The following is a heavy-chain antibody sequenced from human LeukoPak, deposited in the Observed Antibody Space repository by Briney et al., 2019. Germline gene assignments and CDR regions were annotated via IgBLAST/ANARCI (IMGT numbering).Heavy chain of an antibody. V-gene: IGHV3-49*04. CDR3: TRDAEYGDYLGDI. CDR1: GFTFGDYA. D-gene: IGHD4-17*01. J-gene: IGHJ3*02. CDR2: IRSKAYGGTT. Sequence: GGSLRLSCTASGFTFGDYAMSWVRQAPGKGLEWVGFIRSKAYGGTTEYAASVKGRFTISRDGSKSIAYLQMNSLKTEDTAVYYCTRDAEYGDYLGDIWGQGTMVTVSS.